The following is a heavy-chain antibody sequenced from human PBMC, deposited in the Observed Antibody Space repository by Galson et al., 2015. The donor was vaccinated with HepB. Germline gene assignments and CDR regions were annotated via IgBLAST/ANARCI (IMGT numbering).Heavy chain of an antibody. CDR3: ARTPGGRWYDSSGYYDWYFDV. J-gene: IGHJ2*01. V-gene: IGHV1-3*01. Sequence: SVKVSCKASGYTFTSYSIHWVRQAPGQRLEWMGWINANNGNTKYSEKFQGRVTISRDTSATTAYMEVSSLKSEDTAVYYCARTPGGRWYDSSGYYDWYFDVWGRGTLVTVSS. CDR2: INANNGNT. CDR1: GYTFTSYS. D-gene: IGHD3-22*01.